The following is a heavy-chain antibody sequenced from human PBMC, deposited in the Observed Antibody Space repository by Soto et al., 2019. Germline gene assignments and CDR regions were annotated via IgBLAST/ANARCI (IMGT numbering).Heavy chain of an antibody. Sequence: QVQLQESGPGLVKPSGTLSLTCAVSGGSISDNWWSWVRQPPGKGLEWMGEIYHSGTTNYNPSLKSRVTISLDKSASKISLTLNSVPAADTAVYYCSRHGAVARTRGFDYWGQGTLVTVSS. CDR1: GGSISDNW. D-gene: IGHD6-19*01. V-gene: IGHV4-4*02. CDR2: IYHSGTT. CDR3: SRHGAVARTRGFDY. J-gene: IGHJ4*02.